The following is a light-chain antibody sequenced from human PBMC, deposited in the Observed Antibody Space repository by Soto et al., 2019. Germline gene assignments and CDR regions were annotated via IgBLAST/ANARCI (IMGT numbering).Light chain of an antibody. CDR2: AAS. CDR3: QQVYSYPWT. CDR1: QGIGHY. Sequence: DIQLTQSPSFLSASVGERVTITCRASQGIGHYLGWYQQKPGKAPKLLIYAASTLQSGVPSTFSGSGSGTEFTLTISSLQPEDFATYYCQQVYSYPWTFGQGTKVEIK. J-gene: IGKJ1*01. V-gene: IGKV1-9*01.